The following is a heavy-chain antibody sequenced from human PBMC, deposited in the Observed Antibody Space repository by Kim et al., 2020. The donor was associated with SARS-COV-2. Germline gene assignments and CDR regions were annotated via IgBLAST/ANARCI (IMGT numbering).Heavy chain of an antibody. CDR3: ARARKPPTVTPTRYWYFDL. CDR2: INHSGST. J-gene: IGHJ2*01. V-gene: IGHV4-34*01. D-gene: IGHD4-17*01. CDR1: GGSFSGYY. Sequence: SETLSLTCAVYGGSFSGYYWSWIRQPPGKGLEWIGEINHSGSTNYNPSLKSRVTISVDTSKNQFSLKLSSVTAADTAVYYCARARKPPTVTPTRYWYFDLWGRGTLVTVSS.